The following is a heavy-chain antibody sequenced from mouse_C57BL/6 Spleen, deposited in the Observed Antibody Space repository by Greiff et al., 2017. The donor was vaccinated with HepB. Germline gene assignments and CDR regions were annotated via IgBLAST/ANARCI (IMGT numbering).Heavy chain of an antibody. Sequence: EVLLVESGGDLVKPGGSLKLSCAASGFTFSSYGMSWVRQTPDKRLEWVATISSGGSYTYYPDSVKGRLTISRDNAKNTLYLQMSSLKSEDTAMYYCARYGNFDYWGQGTTLTVSS. J-gene: IGHJ2*01. V-gene: IGHV5-6*01. CDR1: GFTFSSYG. CDR2: ISSGGSYT. D-gene: IGHD2-1*01. CDR3: ARYGNFDY.